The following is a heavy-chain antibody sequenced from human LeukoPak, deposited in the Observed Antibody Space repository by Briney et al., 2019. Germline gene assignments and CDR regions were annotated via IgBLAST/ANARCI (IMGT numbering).Heavy chain of an antibody. CDR3: AREWGPGDGFDY. V-gene: IGHV3-21*01. Sequence: PGGSLRLCCAASGLAYINFGVNWVRQAPGKGLEWVSSISSGSSYIYYADSVKGRFTISRDNAKNTLYLQMNSLRAEDTAVYYCAREWGPGDGFDYWGQGTLVTVSS. CDR1: GLAYINFG. D-gene: IGHD3-10*01. CDR2: ISSGSSYI. J-gene: IGHJ4*02.